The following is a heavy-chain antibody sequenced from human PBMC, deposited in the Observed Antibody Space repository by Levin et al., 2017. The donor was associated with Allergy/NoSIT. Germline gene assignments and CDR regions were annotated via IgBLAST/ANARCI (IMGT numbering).Heavy chain of an antibody. CDR1: GFTFSGYA. CDR3: ASEYGSGISGDY. D-gene: IGHD3-10*01. V-gene: IGHV3-30-3*01. Sequence: PGGSLRLSCAASGFTFSGYAMHWVRQAPGKGLEWVAFISYDGSNQNYADSVKGRFTISRDNSKNTLYLQMNSLRAEDTAMYYCASEYGSGISGDYWGQGTLVTVSS. CDR2: ISYDGSNQ. J-gene: IGHJ4*02.